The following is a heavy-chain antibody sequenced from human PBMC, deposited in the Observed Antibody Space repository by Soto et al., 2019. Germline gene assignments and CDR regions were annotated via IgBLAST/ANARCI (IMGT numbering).Heavy chain of an antibody. CDR1: GGSTTSGGHY. Sequence: SETLSLTCTVPGGSTTSGGHYWGWIRQYPGKGLEWIGHIYDSGNMYFYNPSLKSRVTISADTSRNQFSLSLSSLTAADTAVYYCARVEHRGYFSVLTDFWGEGIRVTVAS. V-gene: IGHV4-31*03. CDR3: ARVEHRGYFSVLTDF. CDR2: IYDSGNMY. D-gene: IGHD3-10*02. J-gene: IGHJ4*02.